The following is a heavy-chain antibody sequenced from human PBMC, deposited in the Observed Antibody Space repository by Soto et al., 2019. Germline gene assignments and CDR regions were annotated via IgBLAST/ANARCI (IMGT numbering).Heavy chain of an antibody. J-gene: IGHJ6*04. D-gene: IGHD6-6*01. V-gene: IGHV4-31*03. Sequence: QVQLRESGPGLVQPSQTLSLTCTVSGGSSSSGGYYWTGIRQHPGKGLEWIGYIYYTGSAYYNPSLKTRLTLSIDTSRSQFSLKLSSVTTADTAVYYCARPYIGSSRGLAVWGKGTTVPVSS. CDR3: ARPYIGSSRGLAV. CDR2: IYYTGSA. CDR1: GGSSSSGGYY.